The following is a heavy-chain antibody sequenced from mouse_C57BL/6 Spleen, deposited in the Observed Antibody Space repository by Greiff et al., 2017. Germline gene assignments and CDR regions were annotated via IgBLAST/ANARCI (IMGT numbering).Heavy chain of an antibody. J-gene: IGHJ4*01. CDR1: GFTFSDYY. CDR3: EKQPQDAMDY. V-gene: IGHV5-12*01. CDR2: ISNGGGST. D-gene: IGHD6-1*01. Sequence: EVMLVESGGGLVQPGGSLKLSCAASGFTFSDYYMSWVRQTPEKRLEWVAYISNGGGSTYYPDTVKSRFTISRDNAKNTLYLQMSRLKSEDTAMYYYEKQPQDAMDYWGQGTSVTVSS.